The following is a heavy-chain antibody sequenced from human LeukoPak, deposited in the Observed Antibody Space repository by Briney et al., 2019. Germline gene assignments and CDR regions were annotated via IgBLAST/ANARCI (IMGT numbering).Heavy chain of an antibody. J-gene: IGHJ3*02. CDR3: ARDLLDDYGDGGSAFDI. V-gene: IGHV4-59*12. D-gene: IGHD4-17*01. Sequence: KPSETLSLICSVSGGSISSYYWSWIRQPPGKGLEGIGYIYYSGSTNYNPSLKSRVTISVDTSKNQFSLKLSSVTAADTAVYYCARDLLDDYGDGGSAFDIWGQGTMVTVSS. CDR2: IYYSGST. CDR1: GGSISSYY.